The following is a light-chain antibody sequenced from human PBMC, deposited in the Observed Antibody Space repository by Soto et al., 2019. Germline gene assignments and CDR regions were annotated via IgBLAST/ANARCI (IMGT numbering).Light chain of an antibody. CDR1: TSNIGGSS. CDR3: ASWDVSLNGVV. Sequence: QSVLTQSPSASGTPGQTVTISCSGSTSNIGGSSVNWYQHVPGTAPKLLIYRNNERLSGFPDRFSASKSVTSASLVISGLQSEDDADYYCASWDVSLNGVVFGGGTKVTVL. V-gene: IGLV1-44*01. J-gene: IGLJ2*01. CDR2: RNN.